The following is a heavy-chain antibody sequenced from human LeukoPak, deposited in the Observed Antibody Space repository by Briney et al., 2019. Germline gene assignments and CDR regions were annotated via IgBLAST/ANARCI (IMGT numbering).Heavy chain of an antibody. V-gene: IGHV3-48*03. CDR1: GFTFSSYE. CDR2: ISSSGSTI. D-gene: IGHD5-12*01. Sequence: GGSLRLSCAASGFTFSSYEMNWVRQAPGKGVEWVSYISSSGSTIYYADSVKGRFTISRDNAKNSLYLQMNSLRAEDTAVYYCARVPWVVATIKGNYFDYWGQGTLVTVSS. CDR3: ARVPWVVATIKGNYFDY. J-gene: IGHJ4*02.